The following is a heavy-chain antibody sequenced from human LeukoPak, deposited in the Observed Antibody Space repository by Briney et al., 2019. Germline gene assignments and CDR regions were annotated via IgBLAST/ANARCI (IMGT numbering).Heavy chain of an antibody. CDR2: INPNSGGT. J-gene: IGHJ5*02. V-gene: IGHV1-2*02. CDR1: GYTFTGYY. D-gene: IGHD1-26*01. Sequence: ASVKVSCKASGYTFTGYYMRWVRQAPGQGLEWMGWINPNSGGTNYAQKFQGRVTMTRDTSISTAYMELSRLRSDDTAVYYCASAWKSGSYYDCFTPWGQGTLVTVSS. CDR3: ASAWKSGSYYDCFTP.